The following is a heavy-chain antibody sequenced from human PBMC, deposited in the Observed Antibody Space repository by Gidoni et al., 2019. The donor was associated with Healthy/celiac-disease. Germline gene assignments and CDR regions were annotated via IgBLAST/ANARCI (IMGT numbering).Heavy chain of an antibody. D-gene: IGHD3-22*01. CDR2: ISGSGGST. J-gene: IGHJ4*02. CDR1: GFTFSSYA. CDR3: AKDPGYYYDNGASAFTFDY. Sequence: EVQLLESGGGLVQPGGSLRLSCAAAGFTFSSYALSWVRQAPGKGLEWVSAISGSGGSTYYADSVKGRFTISRDNSKNTLYLQMNSLRAEDTAVYYCAKDPGYYYDNGASAFTFDYWGQGTLVTVSS. V-gene: IGHV3-23*01.